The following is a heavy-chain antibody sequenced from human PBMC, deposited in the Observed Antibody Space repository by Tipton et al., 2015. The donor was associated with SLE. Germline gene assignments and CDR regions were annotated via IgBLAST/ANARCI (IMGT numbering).Heavy chain of an antibody. V-gene: IGHV4-39*01. CDR3: ARQLRGYYYDSSGQVDP. Sequence: TLSLTCTLSGGSISSSIYYWGWIRQPPGKGLEWIGSIYYSGSNQYNPSLQSRVTISVDTSKNQFSLKLSSVTAADTAVYDCARQLRGYYYDSSGQVDPWGQGTLVTVSS. J-gene: IGHJ5*02. CDR1: GGSISSSIYY. D-gene: IGHD3-22*01. CDR2: IYYSGSN.